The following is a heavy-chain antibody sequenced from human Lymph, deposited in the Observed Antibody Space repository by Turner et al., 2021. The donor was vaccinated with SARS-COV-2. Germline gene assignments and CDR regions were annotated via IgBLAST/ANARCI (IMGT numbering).Heavy chain of an antibody. CDR1: GWSFSDYY. V-gene: IGHV4-34*01. CDR3: ARVVIAVAGTYPSQVYYYYGMDV. J-gene: IGHJ6*02. Sequence: QVQLQQWGAGLLKPSETLSLTCPVDGWSFSDYYWSWIRQPPGKGLEWMGEINHSGSTNYNPSLKSRVTISEDTSKNQFSQKLNSVTAADTAVYYCARVVIAVAGTYPSQVYYYYGMDVWGQGTTVTVSS. CDR2: INHSGST. D-gene: IGHD6-19*01.